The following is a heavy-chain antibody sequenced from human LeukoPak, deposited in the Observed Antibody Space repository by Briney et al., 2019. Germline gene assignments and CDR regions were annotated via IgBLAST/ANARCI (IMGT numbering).Heavy chain of an antibody. CDR1: GFTFSSYS. Sequence: PGGSLGLSCAASGFTFSSYSMNWVRQAPGKGLEWVSSISSSSSYIYYADSVKGRFTISRDNAKNSLYLQMNSLRAEDTAVYYCARDSGHYYGMDVWGQGTTVTVSS. CDR2: ISSSSSYI. J-gene: IGHJ6*02. CDR3: ARDSGHYYGMDV. V-gene: IGHV3-21*01. D-gene: IGHD3-10*01.